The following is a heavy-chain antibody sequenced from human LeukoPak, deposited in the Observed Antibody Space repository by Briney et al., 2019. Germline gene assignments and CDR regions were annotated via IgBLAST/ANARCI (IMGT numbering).Heavy chain of an antibody. Sequence: PGGSLRLSCAASGFSFSTYSMNWVRQAPGKGLEWVSYVSRSSTTIYYADSVKGRFTVPRDNDKNSLYLQMNSLRVEDTAVYYCARDGYDSVWGSCRYRYFFDYWGQGTVDTVAS. CDR3: ARDGYDSVWGSCRYRYFFDY. D-gene: IGHD3-16*02. V-gene: IGHV3-48*01. J-gene: IGHJ4*02. CDR1: GFSFSTYS. CDR2: VSRSSTTI.